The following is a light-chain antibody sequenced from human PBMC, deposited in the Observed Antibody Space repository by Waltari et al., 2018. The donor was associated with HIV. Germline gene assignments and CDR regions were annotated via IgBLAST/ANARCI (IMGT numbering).Light chain of an antibody. CDR2: HDS. J-gene: IGLJ1*01. CDR1: KLGNRF. V-gene: IGLV3-1*01. Sequence: DLSQPASVSVSPGQTAPVACSGDKLGNRFVCWSRQKSGQSPELIIYHDSRRPSGISDLFSGSTSGNKATLTIRGTQSIDEGDYYCQAWDSNTFVFGSGTRVTVL. CDR3: QAWDSNTFV.